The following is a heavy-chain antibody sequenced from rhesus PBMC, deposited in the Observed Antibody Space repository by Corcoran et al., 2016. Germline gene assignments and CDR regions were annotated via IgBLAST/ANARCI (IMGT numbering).Heavy chain of an antibody. Sequence: QVQLQESGPGLVKPSETLSLTCAASGASISNNYWSWIRQAPGRGLEWIGRTSVDVWKPDYPPSLKSRVSLSVDTSKNQLSLKLPSVPAADTAVYYCSRDLYGGAFDRFDVWGAGVLVTVSS. CDR2: TSVDVWKP. CDR3: SRDLYGGAFDRFDV. V-gene: IGHV4S2*01. CDR1: GASISNNY. J-gene: IGHJ5-1*01. D-gene: IGHD2-39*02.